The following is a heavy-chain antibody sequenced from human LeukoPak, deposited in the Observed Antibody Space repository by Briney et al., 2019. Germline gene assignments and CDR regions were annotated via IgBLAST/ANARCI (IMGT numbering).Heavy chain of an antibody. D-gene: IGHD3-10*01. CDR3: ARSMVRGVIDY. J-gene: IGHJ4*02. CDR1: GFTFSSYS. V-gene: IGHV3-21*01. Sequence: GGSLRLSCAASGFTFSSYSMNWVRQAPGKGLEWVSSISSSSSYIYYADSVKGRFTTSRDNAKNSLYLQMNSLRAEDTAVYYCARSMVRGVIDYWGQGTLVTVSS. CDR2: ISSSSSYI.